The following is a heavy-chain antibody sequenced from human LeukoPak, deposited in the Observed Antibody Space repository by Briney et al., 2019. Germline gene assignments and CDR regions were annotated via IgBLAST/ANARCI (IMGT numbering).Heavy chain of an antibody. D-gene: IGHD6-13*01. CDR1: GGSIGSSSYY. Sequence: SETLSLTCTVSGGSIGSSSYYWGWIRQPPGKGLEWIGSIYYSGSTYYNPSLKSRVTISVDTSKNQFSLKLSSVTAADTAVYYCASFDGGSSQGEFDYWGQGTLVTVSS. V-gene: IGHV4-39*07. CDR3: ASFDGGSSQGEFDY. CDR2: IYYSGST. J-gene: IGHJ4*02.